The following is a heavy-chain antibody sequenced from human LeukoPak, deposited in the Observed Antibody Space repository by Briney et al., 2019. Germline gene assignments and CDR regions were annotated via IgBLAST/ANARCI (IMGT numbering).Heavy chain of an antibody. Sequence: SETLSLTCSVSGVSINSGTFFWVWIRQTPGKGLEWLGSRSIYDSGSSYYNPSLKSRATISVDTSKNLFSLRLKSVTAADTAVYYCARFESVVKDAFDIWGQGTMVTVSS. V-gene: IGHV4-39*07. D-gene: IGHD4-23*01. CDR2: IYDSGSS. CDR1: GVSINSGTFF. CDR3: ARFESVVKDAFDI. J-gene: IGHJ3*02.